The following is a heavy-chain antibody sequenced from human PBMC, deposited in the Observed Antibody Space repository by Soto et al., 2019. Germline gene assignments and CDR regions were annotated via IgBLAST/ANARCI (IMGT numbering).Heavy chain of an antibody. Sequence: SGPTLVNPTQTLTLTCTFSGFSLSASGMCVSWIRQPPGKALEWLALIDWDDDKYYSTSLKTRLTISKDTSKNQVVLTMTNMDPVDTATYYCARYLLANDRFDYWGQGTLVTVSS. CDR2: IDWDDDK. CDR3: ARYLLANDRFDY. CDR1: GFSLSASGMC. V-gene: IGHV2-70*01. J-gene: IGHJ4*02.